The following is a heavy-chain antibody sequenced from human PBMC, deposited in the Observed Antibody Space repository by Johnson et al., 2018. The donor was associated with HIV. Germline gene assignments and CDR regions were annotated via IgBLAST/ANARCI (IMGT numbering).Heavy chain of an antibody. CDR3: ARGRGWWLQLGGAFDI. CDR1: GFTVSSNY. J-gene: IGHJ3*02. CDR2: ISYDGSNK. Sequence: QVQLVESGGALVQPGGSLRLSCAASGFTVSSNYMSWVRQAPGKALEWVAVISYDGSNKYYADSVKGRFTISRDNYKNTLYLQINSLRAEDTAIYYCARGRGWWLQLGGAFDIWGQGTMVTVSS. D-gene: IGHD5-24*01. V-gene: IGHV3-30*03.